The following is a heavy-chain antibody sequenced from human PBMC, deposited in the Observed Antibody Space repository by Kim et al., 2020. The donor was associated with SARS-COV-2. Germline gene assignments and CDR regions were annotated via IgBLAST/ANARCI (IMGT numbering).Heavy chain of an antibody. CDR1: GFTFSSYA. CDR2: ISGSGGIT. CDR3: AKDGSHSSSWYSYYYGMDV. V-gene: IGHV3-23*01. D-gene: IGHD6-13*01. Sequence: GGSLRLSCAASGFTFSSYAMSWVRQAPGKGLEWVSAISGSGGITYYADSVKGRFTISRDNSKNTLYLQMNSLRAEDTAVYYCAKDGSHSSSWYSYYYGMDVWGQGTTVTVSS. J-gene: IGHJ6*02.